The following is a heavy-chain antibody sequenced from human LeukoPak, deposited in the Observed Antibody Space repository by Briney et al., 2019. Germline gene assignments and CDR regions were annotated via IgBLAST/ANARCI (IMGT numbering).Heavy chain of an antibody. CDR3: AKGPPEYCSGGSCHSGRNWIDP. V-gene: IGHV1-2*02. CDR1: GYTFSSYY. CDR2: INPNSGGT. D-gene: IGHD2-15*01. J-gene: IGHJ5*02. Sequence: GASVKVSCKASGYTFSSYYMHWVRQAPGQGLGWMGWINPNSGGTNYAQKFQGRVTMTRDTSISTAYMALSRLRSDDTAVYYCAKGPPEYCSGGSCHSGRNWIDPWGQGTLVTVSS.